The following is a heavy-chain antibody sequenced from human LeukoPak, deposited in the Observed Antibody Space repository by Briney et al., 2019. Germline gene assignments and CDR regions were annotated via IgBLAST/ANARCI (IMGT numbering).Heavy chain of an antibody. V-gene: IGHV3-23*01. J-gene: IGHJ4*02. CDR3: AKDIYGDYGGFDY. CDR2: ISGSGGST. D-gene: IGHD4-23*01. CDR1: GFTFSSYA. Sequence: GGSLRLSCAASGFTFSSYAMSWVRQAPGKGLEWVSAISGSGGSTYYADSVKGRFTISRDNSKNTLYLQMNSLRAEDTALYYCAKDIYGDYGGFDYWGQGTLVTVSS.